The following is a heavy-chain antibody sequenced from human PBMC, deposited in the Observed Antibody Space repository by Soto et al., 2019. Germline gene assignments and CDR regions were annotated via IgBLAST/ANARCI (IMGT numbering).Heavy chain of an antibody. V-gene: IGHV3-23*01. CDR3: VNLNFTARTGGSGNYGWFDP. J-gene: IGHJ5*02. Sequence: EVQLLESGGGLVQPGGSLRLSCAVSGLNFRNYGMSWVRQAPGKGLEWVSVITNSGGTAYYADSVKGRFTIYRDNFRNTVELQMNSLGAEDTALYYCVNLNFTARTGGSGNYGWFDPWGQGTQVTVSS. D-gene: IGHD3-10*01. CDR1: GLNFRNYG. CDR2: ITNSGGTA.